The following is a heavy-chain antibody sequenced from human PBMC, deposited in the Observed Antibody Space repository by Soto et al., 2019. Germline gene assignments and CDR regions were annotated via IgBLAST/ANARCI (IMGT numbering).Heavy chain of an antibody. CDR3: ARDLWGYCGTDCYPLDV. Sequence: SETLSLTCTVSGGSIRNSRYYWAWIRQPPGKGLEWIGSIYHTGSTYYNPSLRSRVTISVDTSKNQFSLKLNSVTAADTAVYYCARDLWGYCGTDCYPLDVWGQGTTVTVSS. D-gene: IGHD2-21*02. J-gene: IGHJ6*02. CDR2: IYHTGST. V-gene: IGHV4-39*07. CDR1: GGSIRNSRYY.